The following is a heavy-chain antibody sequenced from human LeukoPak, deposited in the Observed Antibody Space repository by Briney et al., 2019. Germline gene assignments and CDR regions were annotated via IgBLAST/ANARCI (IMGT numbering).Heavy chain of an antibody. J-gene: IGHJ4*02. V-gene: IGHV1-18*01. CDR3: ARDGFQSSGSYFDY. CDR1: GYTFTSYG. D-gene: IGHD6-25*01. Sequence: GASVKVTCKASGYTFTSYGISWVRQAPGQGLKWIGWISAYNGNTNYAQKLQGRVTMTTDTSTSTAYMELRSLRSDDTAVYYCARDGFQSSGSYFDYWGQGTLVTVSS. CDR2: ISAYNGNT.